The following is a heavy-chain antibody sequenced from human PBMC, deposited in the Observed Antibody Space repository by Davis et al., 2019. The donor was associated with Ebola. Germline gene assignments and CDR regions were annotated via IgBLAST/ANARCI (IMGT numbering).Heavy chain of an antibody. CDR2: IRSKANSYAT. CDR3: ARASKYNWNYYYYGMDV. V-gene: IGHV3-73*01. D-gene: IGHD1-20*01. J-gene: IGHJ6*02. CDR1: GFTFSGSA. Sequence: GGSLRLSCAASGFTFSGSAMHWVRQASGKGLEWVGRIRSKANSYATAYAASVKGRFTISRDDSKNTTYLQMNSLKTEDTAVYYCARASKYNWNYYYYGMDVWGQGTTVTVSS.